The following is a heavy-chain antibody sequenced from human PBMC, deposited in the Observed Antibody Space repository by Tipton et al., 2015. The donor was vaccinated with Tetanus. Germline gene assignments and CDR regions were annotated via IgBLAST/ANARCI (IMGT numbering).Heavy chain of an antibody. Sequence: LRLSCTVSGGSISSYYWSWIRQPAGKGLEWIGRIYTSGSTNYNPSLKSRVTMSVDTSKNQFSLKLSSVTAADTAVYYCARDGHTRGMDVWGQGTTVTVSS. V-gene: IGHV4-4*07. J-gene: IGHJ6*02. CDR3: ARDGHTRGMDV. CDR1: GGSISSYY. CDR2: IYTSGST.